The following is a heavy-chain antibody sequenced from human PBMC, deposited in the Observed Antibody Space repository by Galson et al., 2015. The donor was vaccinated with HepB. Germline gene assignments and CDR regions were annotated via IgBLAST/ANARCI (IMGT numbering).Heavy chain of an antibody. Sequence: SLRLSCAPLGFTFDDYAMHWVRQAPGKGLGWVSGISWNSGIIGYADSVKGRFTISRDNAKNSLYLQMNSLRAEDTALYYCAKDMGSGTVTTLWPYFQHWGQGTLVTVSS. D-gene: IGHD4-17*01. J-gene: IGHJ1*01. CDR3: AKDMGSGTVTTLWPYFQH. V-gene: IGHV3-9*01. CDR1: GFTFDDYA. CDR2: ISWNSGII.